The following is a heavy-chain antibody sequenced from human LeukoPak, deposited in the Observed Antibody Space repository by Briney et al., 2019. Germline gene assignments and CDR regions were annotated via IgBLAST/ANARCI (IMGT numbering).Heavy chain of an antibody. D-gene: IGHD5-18*01. CDR2: IYYSGST. CDR3: ARDLPGYSYGHPTPGYGMDV. V-gene: IGHV4-31*03. Sequence: KPSETLSLTCTVSGGSISSGGYYWSWIRQHPGKGLEWIGYIYYSGSTYYNPSLKSRVTISVDTSKNQFSLKLSSVTAADTAVYYCARDLPGYSYGHPTPGYGMDVWGQGTTVTVSS. CDR1: GGSISSGGYY. J-gene: IGHJ6*02.